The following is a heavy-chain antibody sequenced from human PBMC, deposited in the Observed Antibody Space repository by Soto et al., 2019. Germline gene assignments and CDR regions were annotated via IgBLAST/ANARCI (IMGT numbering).Heavy chain of an antibody. CDR3: ARAPITIFGVVIQEFDY. CDR1: GYTFTSYD. D-gene: IGHD3-3*01. CDR2: MNPNSGNT. V-gene: IGHV1-8*01. J-gene: IGHJ4*02. Sequence: ASVKVSCKASGYTFTSYDINWVRQATGQGLEWMGWMNPNSGNTGYAQKFQGRVTMTRNTSISTAYMELSSLRSEDTAVYYCARAPITIFGVVIQEFDYWGQGTLVTVSS.